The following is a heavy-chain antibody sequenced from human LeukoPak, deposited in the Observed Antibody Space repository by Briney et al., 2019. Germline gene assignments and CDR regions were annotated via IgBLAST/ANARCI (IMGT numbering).Heavy chain of an antibody. D-gene: IGHD1-26*01. CDR2: IYPGDSDT. Sequence: GESLKISCKGSEYRFTDYWIGWVRQMPGKGLEWMEVIYPGDSDTTYSPSFQGQVTISADKSISTAYLQWSSLKASDTAMYYCARHRLGRRDAFDIWGRGTMVSVSS. CDR1: EYRFTDYW. J-gene: IGHJ3*02. CDR3: ARHRLGRRDAFDI. V-gene: IGHV5-51*01.